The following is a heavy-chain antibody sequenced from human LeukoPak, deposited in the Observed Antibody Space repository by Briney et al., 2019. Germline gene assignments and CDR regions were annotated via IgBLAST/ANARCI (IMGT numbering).Heavy chain of an antibody. V-gene: IGHV4-39*07. D-gene: IGHD3-3*01. J-gene: IGHJ4*02. CDR3: ARVGVYDFWTGDY. CDR1: GGSISSSSYY. CDR2: IYYSGST. Sequence: SETLSLTCTVSGGSISSSSYYWGWIRQPPGKGLEWIGSIYYSGSTYYNPSLKSRVTISVDTSKNQFSLKLSSVTAADTAVYCCARVGVYDFWTGDYWGQGTLVAVSS.